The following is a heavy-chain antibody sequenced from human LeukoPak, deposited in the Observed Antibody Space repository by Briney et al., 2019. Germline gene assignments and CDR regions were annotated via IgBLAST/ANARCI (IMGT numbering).Heavy chain of an antibody. Sequence: SETLSLTCTVSGGSISSGSYYWSWIRQPAGKGLEWIGRIYTSGSTNYNPSLKSRVTISVDTSKNQFSLKLSSVTAADTAVYYCASGTTDEGVDHWGQGTLVTVSS. CDR2: IYTSGST. J-gene: IGHJ4*02. D-gene: IGHD1-7*01. CDR3: ASGTTDEGVDH. V-gene: IGHV4-61*02. CDR1: GGSISSGSYY.